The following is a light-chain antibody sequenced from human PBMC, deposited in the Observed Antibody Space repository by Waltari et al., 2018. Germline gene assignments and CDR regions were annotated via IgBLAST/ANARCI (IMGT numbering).Light chain of an antibody. CDR3: SSYTSSSTLYV. CDR1: SSNIGSKS. V-gene: IGLV1-44*01. CDR2: SNN. J-gene: IGLJ1*01. Sequence: QSVLTQPPSVSGTPGQRVSFSCSGSSSNIGSKSVNWYQQAPGTAPNLLIYSNNQRPSGVPDRFSGSKSGTSASLTISGLQAEDEADYYCSSYTSSSTLYVFGTGTKVTVL.